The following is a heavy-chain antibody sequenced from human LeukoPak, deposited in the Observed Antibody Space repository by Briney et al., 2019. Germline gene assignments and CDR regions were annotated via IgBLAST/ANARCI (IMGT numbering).Heavy chain of an antibody. CDR1: GGTFSSYA. J-gene: IGHJ6*04. CDR3: ARSGLGGYYYYGMDV. V-gene: IGHV1-69*13. Sequence: SVKVSCKASGGTFSSYAISWVRQAPGQGLEWMGGIIPIFGTANYAQKFQGRVTITADESTSTAYMELSSLRSEDTAVYHCARSGLGGYYYYGMDVWGKGTTVTVSS. CDR2: IIPIFGTA. D-gene: IGHD2-15*01.